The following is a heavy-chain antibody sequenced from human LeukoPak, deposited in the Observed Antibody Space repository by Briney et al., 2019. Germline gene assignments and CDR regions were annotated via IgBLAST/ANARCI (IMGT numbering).Heavy chain of an antibody. CDR1: GSTFSGYA. Sequence: GGSLRLSCAASGSTFSGYAMSWVRQAPGKGLEWVSAISASAGDTYYADSVKGRFTVSRDNSKNTLYLQMNNLRADDTAVYYCAKRIEYSSSSAYFDFWGQGTLLTVSS. J-gene: IGHJ4*02. V-gene: IGHV3-23*01. CDR2: ISASAGDT. D-gene: IGHD6-6*01. CDR3: AKRIEYSSSSAYFDF.